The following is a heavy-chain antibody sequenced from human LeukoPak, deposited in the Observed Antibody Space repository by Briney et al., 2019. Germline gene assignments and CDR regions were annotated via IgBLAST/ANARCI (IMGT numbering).Heavy chain of an antibody. D-gene: IGHD6-13*01. CDR3: ARFRYSSSWHNSGYYGMDV. CDR1: GDSISSYY. J-gene: IGHJ6*02. V-gene: IGHV4-59*01. Sequence: PSETLSLTCTVSGDSISSYYWSWIRQPPGKGLEWVRYIYYSGSTNYNPSLKSRVTISVDTSKNQFSLKLSSVTAADTAVYYCARFRYSSSWHNSGYYGMDVWGQGTTVTVSS. CDR2: IYYSGST.